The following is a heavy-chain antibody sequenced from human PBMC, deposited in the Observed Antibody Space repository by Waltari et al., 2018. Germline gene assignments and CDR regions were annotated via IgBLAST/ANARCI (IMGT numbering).Heavy chain of an antibody. D-gene: IGHD5-12*01. V-gene: IGHV4-39*07. CDR3: ARSLTMATSDY. CDR1: GGSISSSSYY. Sequence: QLQLQESGPGLVKPSETLSLTCTVSGGSISSSSYYWGWIRQPPGKGLEWIGSIYYSGSTYYNPSLKSRVTISVDTSKNQFSLKLSSVTAADTAVYYCARSLTMATSDYWGQGTLVTVSS. CDR2: IYYSGST. J-gene: IGHJ4*02.